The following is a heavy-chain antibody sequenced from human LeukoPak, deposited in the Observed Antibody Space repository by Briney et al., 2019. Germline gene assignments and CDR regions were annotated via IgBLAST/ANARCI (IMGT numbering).Heavy chain of an antibody. CDR1: GYRLVNYW. CDR3: AGAPSGSGGPFDY. CDR2: IYPGDSDT. D-gene: IGHD3-10*01. Sequence: GESLKISWKGSGYRLVNYWIAWVRQMPGKGLEWMEIIYPGDSDTRYSPSFQGQVTISVDKSISTAYLHWSSLEASDTAMYYCAGAPSGSGGPFDYWGQGTLVTVSS. J-gene: IGHJ4*02. V-gene: IGHV5-51*01.